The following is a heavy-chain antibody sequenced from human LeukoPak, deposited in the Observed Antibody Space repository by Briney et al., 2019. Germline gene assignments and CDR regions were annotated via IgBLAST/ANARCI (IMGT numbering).Heavy chain of an antibody. CDR2: IYYSGST. V-gene: IGHV4-59*08. CDR3: ARSVGSGSYHPYRWFDP. CDR1: GGSFSGYY. D-gene: IGHD3-10*01. J-gene: IGHJ5*02. Sequence: PSETLSLTCAVYGGSFSGYYWSWIRQPPGKGLEWIGYIYYSGSTNYNPSLKSRVTISVDTSKNQFSLKLSSVTAADTAVYYCARSVGSGSYHPYRWFDPWGQGTLVTVSS.